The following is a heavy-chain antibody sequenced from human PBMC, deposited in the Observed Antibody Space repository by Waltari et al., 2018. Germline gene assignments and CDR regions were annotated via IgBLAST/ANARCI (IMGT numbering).Heavy chain of an antibody. CDR1: GDSISSNSVA. Sequence: QVQLQQSGPGLVKPSQTLSLTCAISGDSISSNSVAWNWIRQSPSRGLEWLGRTYYRSKWFNDYAVSVKSRITINPDTSKNQFSLQLSSLTPEDTAVYYCTRGIHSSFDIGGQGTMVTVSS. CDR2: TYYRSKWFN. V-gene: IGHV6-1*01. CDR3: TRGIHSSFDI. J-gene: IGHJ3*02. D-gene: IGHD2-21*01.